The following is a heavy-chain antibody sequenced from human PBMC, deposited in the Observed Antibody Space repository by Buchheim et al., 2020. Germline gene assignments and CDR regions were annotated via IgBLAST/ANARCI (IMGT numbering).Heavy chain of an antibody. J-gene: IGHJ5*02. CDR1: GFTFSSYG. V-gene: IGHV3-30*18. CDR3: AKSYYYDSSGTFNWFDP. CDR2: ISYDGSNK. D-gene: IGHD3-22*01. Sequence: QVQLVESGGGVVQPGRSLRLSCAASGFTFSSYGMHWVRQAPGKGLEWVAVISYDGSNKYYADSVKGRFTISRDNSKHTLDLQMNSLRAEDTAVYYCAKSYYYDSSGTFNWFDPWGQGTL.